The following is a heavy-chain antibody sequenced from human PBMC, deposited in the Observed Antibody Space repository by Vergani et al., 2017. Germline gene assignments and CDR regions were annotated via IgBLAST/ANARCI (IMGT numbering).Heavy chain of an antibody. Sequence: QVQLQESGPGLVKPSETLSLTCTVSGGSVSSGSYYWSWIRQPAGKGLEWIGYIYYSGSTNYNPSLKSRVTISVDTSKNQFSLKLSSVTAADTAVYYCARGGQNCSSTSCSYYYYYYYMDVWGKGTTVTVSS. CDR2: IYYSGST. D-gene: IGHD2-2*01. J-gene: IGHJ6*03. CDR3: ARGGQNCSSTSCSYYYYYYYMDV. CDR1: GGSVSSGSYY. V-gene: IGHV4-61*10.